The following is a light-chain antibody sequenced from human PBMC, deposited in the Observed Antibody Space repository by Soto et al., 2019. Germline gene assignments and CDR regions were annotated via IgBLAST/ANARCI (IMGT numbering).Light chain of an antibody. J-gene: IGLJ1*01. CDR2: EVS. CDR1: SSDVGAYNF. CDR3: SSYTSSSTLV. V-gene: IGLV2-14*01. Sequence: QSALTQPASVSGSPGQSITISCTGTSSDVGAYNFVSWYQQHPGKAPKLMIYEVSDRPSGVSNRFSGSKSGNTASLTISGLQAEDEADYCCSSYTSSSTLVFGPGTKVTVL.